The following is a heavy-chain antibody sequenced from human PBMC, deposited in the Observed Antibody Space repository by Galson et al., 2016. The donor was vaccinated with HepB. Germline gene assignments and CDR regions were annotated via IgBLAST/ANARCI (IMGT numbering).Heavy chain of an antibody. V-gene: IGHV4-34*01. CDR2: INHSGDT. D-gene: IGHD6-6*01. J-gene: IGHJ4*02. Sequence: ETLSLTCAVFGESFSGCYWSWVRQPPGKGLEWIGEINHSGDTTYNPSLKTRVTISIDKSEDQFSLKLSSVTAADTAVYYCARGEIASRLDYWGPGSLVTVSS. CDR1: GESFSGCY. CDR3: ARGEIASRLDY.